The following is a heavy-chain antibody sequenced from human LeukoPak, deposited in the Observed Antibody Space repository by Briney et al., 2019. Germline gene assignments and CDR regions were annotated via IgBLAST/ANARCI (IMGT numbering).Heavy chain of an antibody. V-gene: IGHV4-30-2*01. CDR3: ARDEPPDCSSTSCYGRDYYYYYMDV. J-gene: IGHJ6*03. Sequence: SETLSLTCTVSGGSISSGGYYWSWIRQPPGKGLEWIGYIYHSGSTYYNPSLKSRVTISVDRSKNQFSLKLSSVTAADTAVYYCARDEPPDCSSTSCYGRDYYYYYMDVWGKETTVTVSS. D-gene: IGHD2-2*01. CDR1: GGSISSGGYY. CDR2: IYHSGST.